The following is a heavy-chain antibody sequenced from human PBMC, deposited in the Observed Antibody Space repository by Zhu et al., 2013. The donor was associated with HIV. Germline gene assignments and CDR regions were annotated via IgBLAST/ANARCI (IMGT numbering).Heavy chain of an antibody. J-gene: IGHJ3*01. V-gene: IGHV1-69*01. Sequence: QVQLVQSGAEVKRPGSAVKVSCTAPGGTIDIYGITWVRQAPGQGLEWVGGLILNSGRTNYAQRFRDRVTITADESSSTTYMDLSRLRSDDTAMYFCAKDPGGGAFDVWGQGTLVIVSS. CDR3: AKDPGGGAFDV. D-gene: IGHD3-16*01. CDR2: LILNSGRT. CDR1: GGTIDIYG.